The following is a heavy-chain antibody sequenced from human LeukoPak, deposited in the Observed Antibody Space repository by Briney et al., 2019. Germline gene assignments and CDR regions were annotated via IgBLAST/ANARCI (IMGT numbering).Heavy chain of an antibody. CDR1: GFTFSSYE. Sequence: GGSLRLSCAASGFTFSSYEMNWVRQAPGKGLEWLSYISASSRTKYYADSVKGRFIVSRDNAKNSLFLQMDSLRAEDTALYYCAAQSSGSSTRAPDFWGQGTLVTVSS. J-gene: IGHJ4*02. D-gene: IGHD1-26*01. V-gene: IGHV3-48*03. CDR3: AAQSSGSSTRAPDF. CDR2: ISASSRTK.